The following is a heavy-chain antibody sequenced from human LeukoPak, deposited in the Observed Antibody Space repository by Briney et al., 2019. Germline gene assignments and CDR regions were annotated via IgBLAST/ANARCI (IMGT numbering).Heavy chain of an antibody. CDR1: GYTFTSYG. CDR2: ISAYNGNT. CDR3: ARGGRRYCSSTSCSVDY. V-gene: IGHV1-18*01. D-gene: IGHD2-2*01. Sequence: ASVKVSCKASGYTFTSYGISWVRQAPGQGLEWMGWISAYNGNTNYAQKLQGRVTMTTDTSTSTAYMELRSLRSDDTAVYYCARGGRRYCSSTSCSVDYWGQGTLVTASS. J-gene: IGHJ4*02.